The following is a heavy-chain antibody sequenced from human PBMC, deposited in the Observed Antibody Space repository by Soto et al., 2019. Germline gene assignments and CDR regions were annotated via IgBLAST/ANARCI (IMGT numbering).Heavy chain of an antibody. Sequence: GGSLRLSCAASGFTFSSYGMHWVRQAPGKGLEWVAVIWYDGSNKYYADSVKGRFTISRDNSKNTLYLQMNSLRAEDTAVYYCARDSLVGYYDSSGYLDYWGQGTLVTVSS. CDR2: IWYDGSNK. CDR1: GFTFSSYG. D-gene: IGHD3-22*01. CDR3: ARDSLVGYYDSSGYLDY. V-gene: IGHV3-33*01. J-gene: IGHJ4*02.